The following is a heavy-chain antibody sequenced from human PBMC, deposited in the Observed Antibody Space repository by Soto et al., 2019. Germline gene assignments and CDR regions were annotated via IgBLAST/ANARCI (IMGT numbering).Heavy chain of an antibody. J-gene: IGHJ4*02. Sequence: PSETLSLTCTVSGGSISSGGYYWSWIGQHPGKGLEWIGYIYYSGSTYYNPSRRSRVTISVDTTKNQFSLKLSSVTAADTAVYYCASQPSGSYYYFDYWGQGTLVTVSS. V-gene: IGHV4-31*03. CDR1: GGSISSGGYY. CDR3: ASQPSGSYYYFDY. D-gene: IGHD1-26*01. CDR2: IYYSGST.